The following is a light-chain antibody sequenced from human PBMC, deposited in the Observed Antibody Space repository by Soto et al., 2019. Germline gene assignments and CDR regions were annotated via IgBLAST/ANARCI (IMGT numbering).Light chain of an antibody. CDR3: QKYGSSPQT. J-gene: IGKJ1*01. CDR2: GAS. Sequence: EIVLTQSPGTLSLSPGERATISCRSSQSVSSSYLAWYQQKPGQAPRLLIYGASSRATGIPDRCSGSGSGTDFTLTISRLEPEDFAVYYCQKYGSSPQTFGQGTKVEIK. V-gene: IGKV3-20*01. CDR1: QSVSSSY.